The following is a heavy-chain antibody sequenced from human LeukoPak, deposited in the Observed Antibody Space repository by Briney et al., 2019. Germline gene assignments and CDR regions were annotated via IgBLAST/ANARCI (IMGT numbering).Heavy chain of an antibody. V-gene: IGHV1-8*02. CDR1: GYTFVSSE. D-gene: IGHD2-15*01. Sequence: GASVKVSCRTSGYTFVSSEINWVGPACGQGLEWMAWMRPTNGSTGYAQTFQCRLTATRNTPISTAYMELRDLTAEDTAVYYCGREYCGRGNCYLDAWGPGTRVTVSS. J-gene: IGHJ4*02. CDR3: GREYCGRGNCYLDA. CDR2: MRPTNGST.